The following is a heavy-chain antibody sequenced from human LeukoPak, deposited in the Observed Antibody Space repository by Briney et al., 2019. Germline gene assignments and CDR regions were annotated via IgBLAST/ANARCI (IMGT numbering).Heavy chain of an antibody. CDR3: ARGTTGYSLDY. D-gene: IGHD3-9*01. CDR1: GYSFTTYW. CDR2: VYSGDSGT. V-gene: IGHV5-51*07. Sequence: GESLKISCKGSGYSFTTYWIAWVHQMPGKGLEWMGIVYSGDSGTRYSPSFQGQVTISADKSITTAYLQWSSLKASDTAMYYCARGTTGYSLDYWGQGTLVTVSS. J-gene: IGHJ4*02.